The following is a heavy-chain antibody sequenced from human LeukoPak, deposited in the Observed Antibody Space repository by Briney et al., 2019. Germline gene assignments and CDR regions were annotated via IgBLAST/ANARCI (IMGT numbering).Heavy chain of an antibody. V-gene: IGHV4-31*03. CDR2: IYYSGST. CDR1: GGSISSGGYY. Sequence: PSETLSLTCTVSGGSISSGGYYWSWIRQHPGKGLEWIGYIYYSGSTYYNPSLKSRVTISVDTSKNQFSLRLSSVTAADTAVYYCARLYCSSTSCYPSYFDHWGRGTLVTVSS. D-gene: IGHD2-2*01. CDR3: ARLYCSSTSCYPSYFDH. J-gene: IGHJ4*02.